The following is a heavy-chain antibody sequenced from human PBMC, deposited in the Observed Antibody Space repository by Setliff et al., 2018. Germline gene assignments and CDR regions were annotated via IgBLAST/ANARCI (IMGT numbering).Heavy chain of an antibody. D-gene: IGHD6-19*01. Sequence: GASVKVSCKASGYSFTSYGITWVRQAPGQGLEWMGWISPYNGDTRFQQKFQGRVTVTTDTTKATGYLELKSLTSDDTAVYYCARSPPNRGSGSGWYGDFWGQGTLVTVSS. V-gene: IGHV1-18*04. CDR2: ISPYNGDT. J-gene: IGHJ4*02. CDR3: ARSPPNRGSGSGWYGDF. CDR1: GYSFTSYG.